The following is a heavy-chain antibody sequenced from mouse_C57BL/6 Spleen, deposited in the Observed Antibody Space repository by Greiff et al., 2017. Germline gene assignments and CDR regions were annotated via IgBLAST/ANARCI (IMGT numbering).Heavy chain of an antibody. J-gene: IGHJ2*01. CDR2: INHGGGST. CDR1: GFTFSDYC. CDR3: ARGKREPYFDD. Sequence: EVQRVESGGGLVQPGGSLKLSCAASGFTFSDYCMYWVRQTPGQGLEWVAYINHGGGSTYYHDTVKGRATISRDKAKTTPYLQMSRLKSEDTAVYYCARGKREPYFDDWGQGTTLTVSS. V-gene: IGHV5-12*01.